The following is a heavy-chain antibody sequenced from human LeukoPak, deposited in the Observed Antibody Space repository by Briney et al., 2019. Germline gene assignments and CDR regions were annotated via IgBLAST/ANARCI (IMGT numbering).Heavy chain of an antibody. D-gene: IGHD6-25*01. Sequence: GGSLRLSCAASGFTFSSYSMNWVRQAPGKGLEWVSYISSSSSTIYYADSVKGRLTISRDNAKNSLYLQMNSLRAEDTAVYYCARAADLDAFDIWGQGTMVTVSS. J-gene: IGHJ3*02. V-gene: IGHV3-48*04. CDR3: ARAADLDAFDI. CDR1: GFTFSSYS. CDR2: ISSSSSTI.